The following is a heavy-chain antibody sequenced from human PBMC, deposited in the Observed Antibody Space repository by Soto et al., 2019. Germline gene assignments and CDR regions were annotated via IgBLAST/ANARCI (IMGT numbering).Heavy chain of an antibody. CDR2: IVPMFGTS. Sequence: QERLVQSGAEVRKPGSSVKVSCKVTGGTSTSYAINWGRQAPGQGLEWMGGIVPMFGTSKYAQKFQGRVTITADTSANIAYMELRSLRSEDTAVYYCNRGSEYDFWSGYLWGQGTLVSVSS. J-gene: IGHJ4*02. CDR3: NRGSEYDFWSGYL. CDR1: GGTSTSYA. V-gene: IGHV1-69*06. D-gene: IGHD3-3*01.